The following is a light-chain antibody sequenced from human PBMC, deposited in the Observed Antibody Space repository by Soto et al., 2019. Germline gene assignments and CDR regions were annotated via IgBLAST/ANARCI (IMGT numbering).Light chain of an antibody. J-gene: IGLJ1*01. CDR2: EVS. CDR3: SSYTSSSTPEFV. CDR1: SSDVGGYNY. Sequence: QSALTQPASVSGSPGQSITISCTGTSSDVGGYNYVSWYQQHPGKAPKLMIYEVSNRPSGVSNRFSGSKSGNTASLTISGLLAEDEADYYCSSYTSSSTPEFVFGTGTKVTVL. V-gene: IGLV2-14*01.